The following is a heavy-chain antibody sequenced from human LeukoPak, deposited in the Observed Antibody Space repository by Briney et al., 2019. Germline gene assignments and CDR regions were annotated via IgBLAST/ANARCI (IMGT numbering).Heavy chain of an antibody. CDR2: IYYSGST. CDR1: GGSISSYY. J-gene: IGHJ4*02. CDR3: ARHRGLTGYHDY. Sequence: SETLSLTCTVSGGSISSYYWSWLRQPPGKGLEWIGYIYYSGSTNYNPSLKSRVIISVDTSKNQFSLKLSSVTAADTAVYYCARHRGLTGYHDYWGQGTLVTVSS. D-gene: IGHD3-9*01. V-gene: IGHV4-59*08.